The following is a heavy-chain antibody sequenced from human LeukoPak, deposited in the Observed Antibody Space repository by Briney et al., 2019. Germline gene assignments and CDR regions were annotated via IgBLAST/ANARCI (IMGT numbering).Heavy chain of an antibody. J-gene: IGHJ4*02. CDR3: AKSGGLIAATFDY. D-gene: IGHD6-13*01. CDR2: ISGSGGST. V-gene: IGHV3-23*01. CDR1: GFTFSSYG. Sequence: GGSLRLSCAASGFTFSSYGKHWVRQAPGKGLEWVSAISGSGGSTYYADSVKGRFTISRDNSKNTLYLQMNSLRAEDTAVYYCAKSGGLIAATFDYWGQGTLVTVSS.